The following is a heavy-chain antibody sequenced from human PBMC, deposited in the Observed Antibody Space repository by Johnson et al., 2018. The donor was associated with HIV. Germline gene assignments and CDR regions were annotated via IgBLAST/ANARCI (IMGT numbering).Heavy chain of an antibody. CDR2: LYSSGKT. Sequence: VQLVESGGVVVQPGGSLRLSCAASGFTVSTYYMTWVRQASGKGLELVSLLYSSGKTYYADSVKGRFTISRDNSKNTLYLQMNSLRAEDTAVYYCARDSNRYAFDIWGQGTMVTVSP. V-gene: IGHV3-66*01. CDR3: ARDSNRYAFDI. D-gene: IGHD2-8*01. CDR1: GFTVSTYY. J-gene: IGHJ3*02.